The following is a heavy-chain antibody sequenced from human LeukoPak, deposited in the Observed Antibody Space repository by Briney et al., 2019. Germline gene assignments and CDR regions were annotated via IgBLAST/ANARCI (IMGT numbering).Heavy chain of an antibody. D-gene: IGHD3-3*01. CDR3: ARGSGYAGAEYFEH. Sequence: VSVKVSCKASGYTLTSYYLHWVRQAPGQGPEWMGWINPNSGETNYAPKFQGRVTMTRDTSINAAYLELGGLRSDDTAVYYCARGSGYAGAEYFEHWGQGTLVTVSS. J-gene: IGHJ1*01. CDR1: GYTLTSYY. CDR2: INPNSGET. V-gene: IGHV1-2*02.